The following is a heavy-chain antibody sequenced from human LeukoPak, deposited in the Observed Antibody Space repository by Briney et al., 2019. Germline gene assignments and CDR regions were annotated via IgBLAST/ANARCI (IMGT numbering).Heavy chain of an antibody. CDR2: ISGGGGDT. D-gene: IGHD5-12*01. CDR3: AKDGGYDRGGFDY. J-gene: IGHJ4*02. V-gene: IGHV3-23*01. Sequence: GGSLRLSCAASGLTFSSYAMSWVRQAPGKGLEWVSTISGGGGDTFYADSVKGRFTVSRDNSKDTLYLQMNSLRAEETGVYYCAKDGGYDRGGFDYWGQGTLVTVSS. CDR1: GLTFSSYA.